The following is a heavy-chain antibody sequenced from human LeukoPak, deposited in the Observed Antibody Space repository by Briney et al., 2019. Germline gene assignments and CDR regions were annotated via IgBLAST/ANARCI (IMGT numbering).Heavy chain of an antibody. Sequence: GGSLRLSCAASGFTFSDYYMSWIRQAPGKGLEWVSYISSSGSTIYYADSVKGRFTISRDNAKNSLYLQMNSLRAEDTAVYYCATGSVVPAANDAFDIWGQGTIVTVSS. V-gene: IGHV3-11*04. CDR2: ISSSGSTI. CDR1: GFTFSDYY. CDR3: ATGSVVPAANDAFDI. J-gene: IGHJ3*02. D-gene: IGHD2-2*01.